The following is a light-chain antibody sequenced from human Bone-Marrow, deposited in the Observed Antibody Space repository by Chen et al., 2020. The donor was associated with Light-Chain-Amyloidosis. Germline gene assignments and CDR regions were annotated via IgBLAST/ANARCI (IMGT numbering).Light chain of an antibody. CDR1: SSDVGCYTY. CDR2: AGS. CDR3: SSYTSSSTWV. Sequence: QSALTQPASVSGSPGQPITISCTGTSSDVGCYTYVSWYQQHPGKAPKLMIYAGSNRPAGVSNRVSGSKSGNTASLTISGLQAEDEDDYYCSSYTSSSTWVFGGGTKLTVL. V-gene: IGLV2-14*03. J-gene: IGLJ3*02.